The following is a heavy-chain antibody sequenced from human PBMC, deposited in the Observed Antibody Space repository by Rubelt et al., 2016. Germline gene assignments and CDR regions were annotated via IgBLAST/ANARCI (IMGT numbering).Heavy chain of an antibody. V-gene: IGHV1-18*01. J-gene: IGHJ3*02. CDR1: GYTFTSYG. D-gene: IGHD3-10*01. CDR2: ISAYNGNT. Sequence: QVQLVQSGAEVKKPGASVKVSCKASGYTFTSYGISWVRQAPGQGLEWMGWISAYNGNTNYAQKLQGRVTMTTDTSTSTAYMELRSLRPDDTAVYYCARDLGWFGESPRSDAFDIWGQGTMVTVSS. CDR3: ARDLGWFGESPRSDAFDI.